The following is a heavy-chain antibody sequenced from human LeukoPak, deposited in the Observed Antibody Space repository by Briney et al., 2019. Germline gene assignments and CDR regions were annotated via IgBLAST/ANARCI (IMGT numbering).Heavy chain of an antibody. J-gene: IGHJ4*02. CDR1: SGSISSGRFY. Sequence: SQTLSLTCTVSSGSISSGRFYWSWIRQPAGKGLEWIGHIYTSGNTNYNPSLKSRVAMSIDTSKNQFSLKLSSVTAADTAVYYCARDRTSGWRGYYFDYWGQGTLVTVSS. CDR2: IYTSGNT. D-gene: IGHD6-19*01. CDR3: ARDRTSGWRGYYFDY. V-gene: IGHV4-61*09.